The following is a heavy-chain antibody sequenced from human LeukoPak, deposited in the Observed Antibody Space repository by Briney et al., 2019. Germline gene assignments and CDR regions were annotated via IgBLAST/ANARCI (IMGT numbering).Heavy chain of an antibody. CDR3: AKLRSYSSSFDAFDI. Sequence: GGSLRLSCAASGFTFSNYGIHWVRQAPGKGLEWVTFMQYDGSVKFYADSVKGRFTISRDNSKNTLYLQMNSLRAEDTAVYYCAKLRSYSSSFDAFDIWGQGTMVTVSS. CDR2: MQYDGSVK. D-gene: IGHD6-6*01. J-gene: IGHJ3*02. CDR1: GFTFSNYG. V-gene: IGHV3-30*02.